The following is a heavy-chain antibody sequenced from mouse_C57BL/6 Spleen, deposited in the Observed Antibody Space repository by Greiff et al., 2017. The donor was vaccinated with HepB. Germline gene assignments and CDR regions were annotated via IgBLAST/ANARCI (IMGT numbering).Heavy chain of an antibody. V-gene: IGHV5-6*02. CDR2: ISSGGSYT. J-gene: IGHJ3*01. CDR1: GFTFSSYG. Sequence: EVKLVESGGDLVKPGGSLKLSCAASGFTFSSYGMSWVRQTPDKRLEWVATISSGGSYTYYPDSVKGRFTISRDNAKNTLYLQMSSLKSEDTAMYYCATPPYDLTGAYWGQGTLVTVSA. D-gene: IGHD2-3*01. CDR3: ATPPYDLTGAY.